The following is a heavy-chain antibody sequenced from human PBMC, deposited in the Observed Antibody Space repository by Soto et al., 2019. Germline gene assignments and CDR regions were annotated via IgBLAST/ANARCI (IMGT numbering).Heavy chain of an antibody. Sequence: GSLRLSCVASGFSLANYPMNWVRQTPGKGLEWISYSSPRGDTIYYADSVEGRFTISRDNARNSLSLHMSSLRDEDSALYYCAKGPHTNVGWPYYFESWGQGVPVTVSS. CDR3: AKGPHTNVGWPYYFES. CDR2: SSPRGDTI. CDR1: GFSLANYP. D-gene: IGHD6-19*01. V-gene: IGHV3-48*02. J-gene: IGHJ4*02.